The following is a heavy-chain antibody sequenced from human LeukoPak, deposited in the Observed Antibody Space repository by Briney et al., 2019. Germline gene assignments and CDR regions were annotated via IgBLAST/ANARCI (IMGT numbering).Heavy chain of an antibody. V-gene: IGHV3-23*01. Sequence: GGSLRLSCAASGFTFSSYAMSWVRQAPGKGLEWVSTIRGSSGSTYYADSVKGRFTISRDNSKNTLYLQMNSLRAEDTAVYYCARDPTLDAFDIWGQGTMVTVSS. J-gene: IGHJ3*02. CDR3: ARDPTLDAFDI. CDR2: IRGSSGST. CDR1: GFTFSSYA.